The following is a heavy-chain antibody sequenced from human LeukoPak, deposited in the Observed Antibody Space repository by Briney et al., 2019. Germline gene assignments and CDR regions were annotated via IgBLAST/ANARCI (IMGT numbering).Heavy chain of an antibody. Sequence: GGSLRLSCAASGFTFSSYSMNWVRQAPGKGLEWVSYISISSTIYYADSVKGRFTISRDNAKNSLYLQMNSLRAEDTAVYYCAGVPSVVAAQWGFDYWGQGTLVTVSS. CDR3: AGVPSVVAAQWGFDY. D-gene: IGHD2-15*01. CDR1: GFTFSSYS. J-gene: IGHJ4*02. CDR2: ISISSTI. V-gene: IGHV3-48*01.